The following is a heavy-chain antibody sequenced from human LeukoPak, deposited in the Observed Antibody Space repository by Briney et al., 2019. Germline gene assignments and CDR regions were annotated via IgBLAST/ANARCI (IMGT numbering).Heavy chain of an antibody. J-gene: IGHJ3*02. CDR1: GYTFTSYY. Sequence: ASVKVSCKASGYTFTSYYMHWVRQAPGQGLEWMGIINPSGGSTSYAQKFQGRVTMTTDTSTSTAYMELRSLRSDDTAVYYCARGAYSSSWARGAFDIWGQGTMVTVSS. D-gene: IGHD6-13*01. CDR3: ARGAYSSSWARGAFDI. V-gene: IGHV1-46*01. CDR2: INPSGGST.